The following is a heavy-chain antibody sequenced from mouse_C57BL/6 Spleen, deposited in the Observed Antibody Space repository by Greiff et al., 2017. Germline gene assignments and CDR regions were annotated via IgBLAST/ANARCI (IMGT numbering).Heavy chain of an antibody. D-gene: IGHD1-1*01. CDR1: GYAFSSSW. Sequence: QVQLQQSGPELVKPGASVKISCKASGYAFSSSWMNWVKQRPGKGLEWIGRIYPGDGDTNYNGKFKGKATLTADKSSSTAYMQLSSLTSEDSAVYFCARGDGSPFAYWGQGTLVTVSA. J-gene: IGHJ3*01. CDR2: IYPGDGDT. CDR3: ARGDGSPFAY. V-gene: IGHV1-82*01.